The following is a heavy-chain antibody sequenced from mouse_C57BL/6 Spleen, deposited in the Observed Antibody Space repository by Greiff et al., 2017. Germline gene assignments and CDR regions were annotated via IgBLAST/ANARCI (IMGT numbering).Heavy chain of an antibody. V-gene: IGHV5-9*01. CDR2: ISGGGGNT. D-gene: IGHD2-1*01. J-gene: IGHJ2*01. CDR1: GFTFSSYT. Sequence: DVKLVESGGGLVKPGGSLKLSCAASGFTFSSYTMSWVRQTPEKRLEWVATISGGGGNTYYPDSVKGRFTISRDNAKNTLYLQMSSLRSEDTALYYCARRIYYGNEDYFDYWGQGTTLTVSS. CDR3: ARRIYYGNEDYFDY.